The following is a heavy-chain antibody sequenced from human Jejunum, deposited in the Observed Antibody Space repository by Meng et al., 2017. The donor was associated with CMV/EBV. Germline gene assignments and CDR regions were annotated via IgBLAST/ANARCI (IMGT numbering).Heavy chain of an antibody. CDR1: GFTFSSYA. CDR2: IYSGGSST. Sequence: SGFTFSSYAMSWVRQAPGWGLEWVSVIYSGGSSTYYAASVRGRFTISRDDSKNTLYLQMNSLRAEDTAVYYCAKDRSWGLDYFDYWGQGTRVTVSS. J-gene: IGHJ4*02. D-gene: IGHD6-13*01. V-gene: IGHV3-23*03. CDR3: AKDRSWGLDYFDY.